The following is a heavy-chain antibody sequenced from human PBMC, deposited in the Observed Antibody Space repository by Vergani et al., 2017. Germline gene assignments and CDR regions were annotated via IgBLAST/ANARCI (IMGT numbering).Heavy chain of an antibody. CDR3: TSSNSGSYQPSDY. CDR2: IRSKANSYAT. Sequence: EVQLLESGGGLVQPGGSLRLSCAASGFTFSGSAMHWVRQASGKGLEWVGRIRSKANSYATAYAASVKGRFTISRDDSKNTAYLQMNSLKTEDTAVYYCTSSNSGSYQPSDYWGQGTLVTVSS. D-gene: IGHD1-26*01. V-gene: IGHV3-73*01. CDR1: GFTFSGSA. J-gene: IGHJ4*02.